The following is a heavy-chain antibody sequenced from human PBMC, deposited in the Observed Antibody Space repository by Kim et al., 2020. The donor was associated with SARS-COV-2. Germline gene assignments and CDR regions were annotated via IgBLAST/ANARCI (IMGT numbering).Heavy chain of an antibody. J-gene: IGHJ3*02. D-gene: IGHD3-10*01. V-gene: IGHV3-30*01. Sequence: VKGRFTISRDNSKNTLYLQMNSLRAEDTAVYYCARDLLLWFGEPDAFDIWGQGTMVTVSS. CDR3: ARDLLLWFGEPDAFDI.